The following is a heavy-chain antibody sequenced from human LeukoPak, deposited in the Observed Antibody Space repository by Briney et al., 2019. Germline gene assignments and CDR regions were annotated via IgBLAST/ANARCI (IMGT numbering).Heavy chain of an antibody. V-gene: IGHV3-30-3*01. D-gene: IGHD1-1*01. Sequence: PGGSLRLSCAASGFTFSSYAMHWVRQAPGKGLEWVAVISYDGSNKYYADSVKGRFTISRDNSKNTLYLQMNSLRAEDTAVYYCARGIGTTATLGDYWGQGTLVTVSS. J-gene: IGHJ4*02. CDR2: ISYDGSNK. CDR3: ARGIGTTATLGDY. CDR1: GFTFSSYA.